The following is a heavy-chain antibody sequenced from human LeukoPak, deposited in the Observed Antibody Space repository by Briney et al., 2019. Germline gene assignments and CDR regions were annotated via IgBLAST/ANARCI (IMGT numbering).Heavy chain of an antibody. D-gene: IGHD3-22*01. CDR1: GGSFSGYY. CDR3: ARADPYYYGSSGYVDY. CDR2: INHSGST. Sequence: SETLSLTCAVYGGSFSGYYWSWIRQPPGKGLEWIGEINHSGSTNYNPSLKSRVTISVDTSKNQFSLKLSSVTAADTAVYYCARADPYYYGSSGYVDYWGQGTLVTVSS. V-gene: IGHV4-34*01. J-gene: IGHJ4*02.